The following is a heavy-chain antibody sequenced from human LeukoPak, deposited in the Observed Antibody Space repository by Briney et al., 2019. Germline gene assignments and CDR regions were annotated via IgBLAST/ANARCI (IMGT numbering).Heavy chain of an antibody. D-gene: IGHD3-16*01. CDR3: ARELPRIGGQTDASDI. Sequence: GGSLRLSCAVSGFTSSGDWMHWVRQAPGKGLVWVSRSKNDGSSASYADSVKGRFTISRDNAKNTLYLQMNSLRAEDTAVYYCARELPRIGGQTDASDIWGQGTMVTVS. V-gene: IGHV3-74*01. J-gene: IGHJ3*02. CDR2: SKNDGSSA. CDR1: GFTSSGDW.